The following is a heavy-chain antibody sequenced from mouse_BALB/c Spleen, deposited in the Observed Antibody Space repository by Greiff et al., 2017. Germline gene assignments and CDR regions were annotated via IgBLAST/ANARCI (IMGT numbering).Heavy chain of an antibody. CDR2: INSNGGST. D-gene: IGHD2-1*01. J-gene: IGHJ4*01. CDR3: ARHEGHYGNYPYYAMDY. CDR1: GFTFSSYY. Sequence: EVKLVESGGGLVKLGGSLKLSCAASGFTFSSYYMSWVRQTPEKRLELVAAINSNGGSTYYPDTVKGRFTISRDNAKNTLYLQMSSLKSEDTALYYCARHEGHYGNYPYYAMDYWGQGTSVTVSS. V-gene: IGHV5-6-2*01.